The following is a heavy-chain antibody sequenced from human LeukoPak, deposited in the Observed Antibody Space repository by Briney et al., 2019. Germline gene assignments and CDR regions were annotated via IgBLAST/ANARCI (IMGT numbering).Heavy chain of an antibody. CDR2: IYPGDSDT. Sequence: GASLKISCKGSGYSFTSYWIGWVRQMPGKGLEWMGIIYPGDSDTRYSPSFQGQVTISADKSISTAYLQWSSLKASDTAMYYCTRIPGGPQQLDAFDIWGQGTMVTVSS. J-gene: IGHJ3*02. CDR1: GYSFTSYW. CDR3: TRIPGGPQQLDAFDI. V-gene: IGHV5-51*01. D-gene: IGHD6-13*01.